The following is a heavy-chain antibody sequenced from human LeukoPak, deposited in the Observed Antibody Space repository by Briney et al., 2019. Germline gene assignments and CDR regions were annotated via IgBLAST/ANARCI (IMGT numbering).Heavy chain of an antibody. D-gene: IGHD2-15*01. CDR1: GVSLSDYY. Sequence: SETLSLTCTVSGVSLSDYYWSWIRQPPGKGLESIGSVYYSGSTHYNPSLKSRVTISVDTSKNQFSLKLSSVPAADTAVYYCARHRYCGDNSCYNFDYWGQGALVTVSS. J-gene: IGHJ4*02. V-gene: IGHV4-59*08. CDR2: VYYSGST. CDR3: ARHRYCGDNSCYNFDY.